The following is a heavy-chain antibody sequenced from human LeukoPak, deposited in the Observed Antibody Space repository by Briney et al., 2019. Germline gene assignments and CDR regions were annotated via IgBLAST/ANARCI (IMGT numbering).Heavy chain of an antibody. CDR1: GGSISSGDYY. Sequence: SETLSLTCTVSGGSISSGDYYWSWIRQPPGKGLEWIGYIYYGGSTYYNPSLKSRVTISVDTSKNQFSLKLSSVTAADTAVYYCARDSSGYYYAYWGQGTLVTVSS. CDR2: IYYGGST. D-gene: IGHD3-22*01. V-gene: IGHV4-30-4*01. J-gene: IGHJ4*02. CDR3: ARDSSGYYYAY.